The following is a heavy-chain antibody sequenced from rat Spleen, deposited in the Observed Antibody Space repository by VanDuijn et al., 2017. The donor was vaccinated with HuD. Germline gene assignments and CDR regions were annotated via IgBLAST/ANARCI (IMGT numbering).Heavy chain of an antibody. J-gene: IGHJ4*01. CDR2: INYDGSNT. V-gene: IGHV5-7*01. Sequence: EVQLVESGGGLVQPGRSMRLSCAASGFTFSDYDMAWVRQAPKKGLEWVATINYDGSNTYYGDSVKGRFTVARDNAKRILYLQMDSLRSEDTATYYCARRQCGGGYVMDVWGQGASVTVSS. CDR3: ARRQCGGGYVMDV. D-gene: IGHD4-3*01. CDR1: GFTFSDYD.